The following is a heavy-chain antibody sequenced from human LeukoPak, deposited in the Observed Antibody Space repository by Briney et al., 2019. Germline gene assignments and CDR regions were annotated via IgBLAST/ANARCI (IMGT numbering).Heavy chain of an antibody. V-gene: IGHV1-2*02. CDR3: ARAVAAIVNWFDP. Sequence: ASVTVSFTSSVYTFSVYYMHWVRQAPGQGLEWMGWINPNSGDTNNAQKFQGRVTMTSDTSISTAYMQLSSLTSDHTAVYYCARAVAAIVNWFDPWGQGALVTVSS. J-gene: IGHJ5*02. D-gene: IGHD6-13*01. CDR2: INPNSGDT. CDR1: VYTFSVYY.